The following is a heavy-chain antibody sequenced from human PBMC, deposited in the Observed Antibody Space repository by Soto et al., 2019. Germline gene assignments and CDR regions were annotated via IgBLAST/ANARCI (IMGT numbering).Heavy chain of an antibody. CDR1: GFSLSTSGMC. J-gene: IGHJ6*02. CDR2: IDWDDDK. Sequence: VSGPTLVNPTQTLTLTCTFSGFSLSTSGMCVSWIRQPTGKALEWLALIDWDDDKYYSTSLKTRLTISKDTSKNQVVLTMTNMDPVYTATYYCARMRRDYYDSSGSAYYYYYGMDVCHQGTTGTVS. D-gene: IGHD3-22*01. CDR3: ARMRRDYYDSSGSAYYYYYGMDV. V-gene: IGHV2-70*01.